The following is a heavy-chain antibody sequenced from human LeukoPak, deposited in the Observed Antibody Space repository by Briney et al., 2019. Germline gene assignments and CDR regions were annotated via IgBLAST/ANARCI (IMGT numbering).Heavy chain of an antibody. J-gene: IGHJ4*02. CDR3: ARDGRGYYFDY. D-gene: IGHD3-10*01. Sequence: KFQGRVTITRDTSASTAYMELSSLRSEDTAAYYCARDGRGYYFDYWGQGTLVTVSS. V-gene: IGHV1-3*01.